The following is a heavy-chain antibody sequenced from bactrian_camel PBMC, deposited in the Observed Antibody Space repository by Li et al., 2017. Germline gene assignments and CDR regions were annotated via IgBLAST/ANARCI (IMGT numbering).Heavy chain of an antibody. CDR2: IYSDGSRT. Sequence: HVQLVESGGDSVQAGGSLRLSCAASGFTFSSYYMNWVRQAPGKGLEWVSSIYSDGSRTSYADSVKGRFTISRDDAKGTLYLQMNSLKTEDSGVYYCSTQADPEYPLVGGTQVTVS. J-gene: IGHJ4*01. V-gene: IGHV3S6*01. D-gene: IGHD3*01. CDR1: GFTFSSYY.